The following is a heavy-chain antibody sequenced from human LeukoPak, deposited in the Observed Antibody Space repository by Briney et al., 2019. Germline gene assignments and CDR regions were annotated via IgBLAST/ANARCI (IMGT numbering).Heavy chain of an antibody. D-gene: IGHD4-17*01. Sequence: PGGSLRLSCAASGFTFSSYAMSWVRQAPGKGLEWVSAIGGSTYYADSVKGRFTISRDNSKKTLYLQMNSLRAEDTAVYYCAKELAGSYGDYDYWGQGTLVTVSS. CDR2: IGGST. V-gene: IGHV3-23*01. CDR3: AKELAGSYGDYDY. J-gene: IGHJ4*02. CDR1: GFTFSSYA.